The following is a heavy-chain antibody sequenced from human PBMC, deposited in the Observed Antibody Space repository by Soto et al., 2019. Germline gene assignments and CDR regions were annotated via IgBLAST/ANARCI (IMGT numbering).Heavy chain of an antibody. CDR2: ISWNSGTI. CDR3: AKDIKSTGGYFGLDL. D-gene: IGHD1-1*01. J-gene: IGHJ6*02. CDR1: GFTFDDHA. V-gene: IGHV3-9*01. Sequence: PGGSLRLSCAASGFTFDDHAMHWVRQGPGKGLEWVSGISWNSGTIVYADSVKGRFTISRDNTKSSLYLQMDSLRREDTALYYCAKDIKSTGGYFGLDLWGQGTTVTVSS.